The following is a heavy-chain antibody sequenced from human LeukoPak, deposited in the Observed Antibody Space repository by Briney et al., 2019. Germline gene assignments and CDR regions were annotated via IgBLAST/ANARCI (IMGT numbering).Heavy chain of an antibody. Sequence: ASVKVSCKASGYTFTTYYMHWVRQAPGQGLEWMRIINSSGGSTNYAQKFQGRVTMTRDTSTSTVYMELSSLRSEDTAVYYCARDRGQLGIDYWGQGTLVTVSS. CDR1: GYTFTTYY. CDR3: ARDRGQLGIDY. V-gene: IGHV1-46*01. J-gene: IGHJ4*02. CDR2: INSSGGST. D-gene: IGHD7-27*01.